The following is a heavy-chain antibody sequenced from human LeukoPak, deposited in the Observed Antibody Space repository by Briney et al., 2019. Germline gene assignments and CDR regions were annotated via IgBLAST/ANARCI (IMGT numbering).Heavy chain of an antibody. J-gene: IGHJ2*01. CDR1: GFTFSSYS. CDR2: ISSSSSYI. D-gene: IGHD5-24*01. CDR3: ARRYLRASLKVEWYFDL. V-gene: IGHV3-21*04. Sequence: PGGSLRLSCAASGFTFSSYSMNWVRQAPGKGLEWVSSISSSSSYIYYADSVKGRFTIPRDNAKNSLYLQMNSLRAEDTAVYYCARRYLRASLKVEWYFDLWGRGTLVTVSS.